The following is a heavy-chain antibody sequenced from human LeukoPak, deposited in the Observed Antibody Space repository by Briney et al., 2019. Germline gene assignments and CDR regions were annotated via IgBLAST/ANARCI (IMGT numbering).Heavy chain of an antibody. J-gene: IGHJ4*02. Sequence: ASVKVSCKASGYTFTGYYMHWVRQAPGQGLEWMGRINPNSGGTNYAQKFQGRVTMTRDTSISTAYTELSRLRSDDTAVYYCARNSSSGWYYFDSWGQGTLVTVSS. CDR1: GYTFTGYY. CDR2: INPNSGGT. CDR3: ARNSSSGWYYFDS. V-gene: IGHV1-2*06. D-gene: IGHD6-19*01.